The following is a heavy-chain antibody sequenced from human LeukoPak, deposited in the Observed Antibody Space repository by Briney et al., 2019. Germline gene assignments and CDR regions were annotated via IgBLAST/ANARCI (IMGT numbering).Heavy chain of an antibody. Sequence: ASVKVSCKASGYTFTSYYMHWVRQAPGQGLEWMGIINPRGGSTSYAQKFQGRVTMTRDTSTSTVYMELSSLRSEDTAVYYCARVRRFGELLHGYDAFDIWGQGTLVTVSS. CDR2: INPRGGST. V-gene: IGHV1-46*01. J-gene: IGHJ3*02. CDR1: GYTFTSYY. D-gene: IGHD3-10*01. CDR3: ARVRRFGELLHGYDAFDI.